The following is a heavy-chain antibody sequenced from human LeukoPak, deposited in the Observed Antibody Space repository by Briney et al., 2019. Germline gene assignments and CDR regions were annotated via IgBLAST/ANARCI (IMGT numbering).Heavy chain of an antibody. D-gene: IGHD3-10*01. V-gene: IGHV1-2*02. Sequence: GASVKVSCKASGYTFTGYYMHWVRQAPGQGLEWMGWINPNSGGTNYAQKFQGRVTMTRDTSISTAYMELSRLRSDDTAVYYCARAFGEPFPIFDYWGQGTLVTVSS. J-gene: IGHJ4*02. CDR2: INPNSGGT. CDR1: GYTFTGYY. CDR3: ARAFGEPFPIFDY.